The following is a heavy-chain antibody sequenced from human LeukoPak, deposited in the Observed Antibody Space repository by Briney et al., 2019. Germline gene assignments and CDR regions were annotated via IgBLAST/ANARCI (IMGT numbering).Heavy chain of an antibody. Sequence: KPGESLKISCKGSGYSFTSYWIGWVRQMPGKGLEWMGIIYPGDSDTRYSPSFQVQVTISADKSISTAYLQWSSLKASDTAMYYCARLIRPYCSSTSCPNNWFDPWGQGTLVTVSS. CDR3: ARLIRPYCSSTSCPNNWFDP. V-gene: IGHV5-51*01. CDR2: IYPGDSDT. CDR1: GYSFTSYW. J-gene: IGHJ5*02. D-gene: IGHD2-2*01.